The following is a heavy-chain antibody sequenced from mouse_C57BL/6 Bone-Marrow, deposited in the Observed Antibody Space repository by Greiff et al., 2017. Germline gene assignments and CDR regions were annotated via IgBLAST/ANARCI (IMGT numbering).Heavy chain of an antibody. J-gene: IGHJ1*03. Sequence: QVQLQQPGAELVRPGTSVKMSCKASGYTFTNYWIAWAKQRPGHGLEWIGEIYPGGGYTNYNEKFKGKATLTADKSSSTAYMQFSSLTSEDSAIYYCARFVLTGYFDGWGTGTTVTVAS. CDR3: ARFVLTGYFDG. CDR1: GYTFTNYW. CDR2: IYPGGGYT. V-gene: IGHV1-63*01.